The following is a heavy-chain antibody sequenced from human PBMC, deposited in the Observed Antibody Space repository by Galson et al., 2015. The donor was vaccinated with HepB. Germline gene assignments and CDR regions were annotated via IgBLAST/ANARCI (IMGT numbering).Heavy chain of an antibody. Sequence: SLRLSCAASGFTFSSYGMHWVRQAPGKGLEWVAVIWYDGSNKYYADSVKGRFTISRDNSKNTLYLQMNSLRAEDTAVYYCARGRYYDFWSGYFYDAFDIWGQGTMVTVSS. D-gene: IGHD3-3*01. V-gene: IGHV3-33*01. CDR3: ARGRYYDFWSGYFYDAFDI. CDR2: IWYDGSNK. CDR1: GFTFSSYG. J-gene: IGHJ3*02.